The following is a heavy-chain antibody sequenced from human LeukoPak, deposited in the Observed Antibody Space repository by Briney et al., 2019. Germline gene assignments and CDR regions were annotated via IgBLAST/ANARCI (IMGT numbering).Heavy chain of an antibody. D-gene: IGHD6-13*01. CDR3: ARDRGGQQLSTLYYFDC. V-gene: IGHV1-46*01. Sequence: ASVKVSCKASGYTFTSYYMHWVRQAPGQGLEWMGIINPSGGSTSYAQKFQGRVTMTRDTSISTAYMELSRLRSDDTAVYYCARDRGGQQLSTLYYFDCWGQGTLVTVSS. CDR1: GYTFTSYY. J-gene: IGHJ4*02. CDR2: INPSGGST.